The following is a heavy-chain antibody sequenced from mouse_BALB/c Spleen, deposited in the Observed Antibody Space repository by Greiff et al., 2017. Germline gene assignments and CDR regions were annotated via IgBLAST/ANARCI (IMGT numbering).Heavy chain of an antibody. V-gene: IGHV1-66*01. CDR1: GYSFTSYY. CDR2: IFPGSGNT. D-gene: IGHD1-1*01. CDR3: ESKPDYYCGCSSEYGLDY. Sequence: VQLQQSGPELVKPGASVKISCKASGYSFTSYYIHWVKQRPGQGLEWIGWIFPGSGNTKYNEKFKGKATLTADTSSSTAYMQLSSLTSEDSAVYFWESKPDYYCGCSSEYGLDYWGKGTSVTVSA. J-gene: IGHJ4*01.